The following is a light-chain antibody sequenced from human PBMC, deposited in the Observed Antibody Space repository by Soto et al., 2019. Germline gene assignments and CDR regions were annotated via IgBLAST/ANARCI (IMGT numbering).Light chain of an antibody. J-gene: IGLJ3*02. CDR1: SSDVGGYNY. CDR3: GSYTSSSTVV. CDR2: DVS. V-gene: IGLV2-14*01. Sequence: QSALTQPASVSGSPGQSITISCTGTSSDVGGYNYVSWYQQHPGKAPKPMIYDVSNRPSGVSNRFSGSKSVNTASLTISGLQAEDEADYYCGSYTSSSTVVFGGGTKLTVL.